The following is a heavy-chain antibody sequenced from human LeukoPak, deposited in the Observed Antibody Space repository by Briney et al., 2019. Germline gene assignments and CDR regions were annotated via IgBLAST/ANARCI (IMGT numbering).Heavy chain of an antibody. Sequence: PSETLSLTCTVSGGSISSSSYYWGWIRQPPGKGLEWIGSIYYSGSTYYNPSLKSRVTISVDTSKDQFSLKLSSVTAAGTAVYYCARRTKSWGSSDYWGQGTLVSVSS. CDR1: GGSISSSSYY. D-gene: IGHD7-27*01. V-gene: IGHV4-39*01. CDR2: IYYSGST. CDR3: ARRTKSWGSSDY. J-gene: IGHJ4*02.